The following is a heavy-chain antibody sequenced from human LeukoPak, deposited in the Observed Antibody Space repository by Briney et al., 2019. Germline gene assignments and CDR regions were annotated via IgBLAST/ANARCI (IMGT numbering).Heavy chain of an antibody. Sequence: GESLKISCQGSGYSFISYWIGWVRQMPGKGLEWMGIIYPGDSSIRYSPSFQSQVTISVDKSTSTAYLQWSSLKASDTAMYYCARSARGKVWFGAPTWFDPWGQGTLVSVSS. J-gene: IGHJ5*02. CDR1: GYSFISYW. D-gene: IGHD3-10*01. CDR2: IYPGDSSI. V-gene: IGHV5-51*01. CDR3: ARSARGKVWFGAPTWFDP.